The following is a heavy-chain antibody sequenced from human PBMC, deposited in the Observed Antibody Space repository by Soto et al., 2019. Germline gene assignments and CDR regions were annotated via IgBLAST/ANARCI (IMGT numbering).Heavy chain of an antibody. CDR2: INFGGGEK. CDR3: AKGGRQWLVTSDFNY. Sequence: GGSLRLSCAASGFTFSSYWMSWVRQAPGRSLEWVANINFGGGEKYHADSVKGRFTISRDSSKNTVSLEMTSLRAEDTAVYYCAKGGRQWLVTSDFNYWGQGALVTVSS. V-gene: IGHV3-7*01. D-gene: IGHD6-19*01. CDR1: GFTFSSYW. J-gene: IGHJ4*02.